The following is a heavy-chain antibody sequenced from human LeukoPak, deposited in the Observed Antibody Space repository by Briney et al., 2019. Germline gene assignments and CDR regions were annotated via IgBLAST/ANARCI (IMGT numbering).Heavy chain of an antibody. CDR1: GFTFSSYR. J-gene: IGHJ4*02. Sequence: PGGSLSLSCAPSGFTFSSYRMSWVRRAPGKGLVGVTNIKQDGSEKYYADSVKGRFTISRDNARTSLYLQMNSRRAEDTAGYYCARGWYYYDSSDGLDYWGEGTLVTLSS. CDR2: IKQDGSEK. CDR3: ARGWYYYDSSDGLDY. D-gene: IGHD3-22*01. V-gene: IGHV3-7*01.